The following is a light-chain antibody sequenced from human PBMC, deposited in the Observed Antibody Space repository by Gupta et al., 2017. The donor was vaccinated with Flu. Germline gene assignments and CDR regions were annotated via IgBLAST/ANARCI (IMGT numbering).Light chain of an antibody. CDR2: RDS. V-gene: IGLV1-47*01. CDR3: ATWDDFLSGPL. CDR1: SSNIGSRL. Sequence: QSVLTQPPSVTGTPGQTATISCSGSSSNIGSRLVYWYQQVPGAAPKLLLFRDSQRPSGVPDRFSGSRSGTSASLAISGLHSEDEAHYYCATWDDFLSGPLFGGGTQLTVL. J-gene: IGLJ2*01.